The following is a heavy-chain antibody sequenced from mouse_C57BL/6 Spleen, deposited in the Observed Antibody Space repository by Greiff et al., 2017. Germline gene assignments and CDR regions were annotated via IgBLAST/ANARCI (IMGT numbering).Heavy chain of an antibody. V-gene: IGHV5-17*01. CDR3: ASPPISTVVDYYAMDY. Sequence: EVKLVESGGGLVKPGGSLKLSCAASGFTFSDYGMHWVRQAPEKGLEWVAYISSGSSTIYYADTVKGRFTISRDNAKNTLFLQMTRLRTEDTDMYYCASPPISTVVDYYAMDYWGQGTSVTVSS. CDR1: GFTFSDYG. CDR2: ISSGSSTI. J-gene: IGHJ4*01. D-gene: IGHD1-1*01.